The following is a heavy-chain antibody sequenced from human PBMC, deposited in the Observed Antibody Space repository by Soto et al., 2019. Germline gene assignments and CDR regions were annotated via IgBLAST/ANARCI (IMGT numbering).Heavy chain of an antibody. D-gene: IGHD3-22*01. V-gene: IGHV3-33*01. Sequence: GGSLRLSCAASGFTFSSYGMHWVRQAPGKGLEWVAVIWYDGSNKYYADSVKGRFTISRDNSKNTLYLQMNSLRAEDTAVYYCAREYYDSSGYPPPDYWGQGTLVTVSS. CDR2: IWYDGSNK. J-gene: IGHJ4*02. CDR3: AREYYDSSGYPPPDY. CDR1: GFTFSSYG.